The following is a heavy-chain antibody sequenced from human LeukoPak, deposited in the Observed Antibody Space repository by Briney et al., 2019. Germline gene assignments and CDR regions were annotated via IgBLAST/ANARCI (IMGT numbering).Heavy chain of an antibody. D-gene: IGHD3-22*01. J-gene: IGHJ4*02. V-gene: IGHV4-39*01. CDR3: AVTYYYDSSGYSPFDY. CDR2: IYYSGST. CDR1: GGSISSSSYY. Sequence: SETLPLTCTVSGGSISSSSYYWGWIRQPPGKGLEWIGSIYYSGSTYYNPSLKSRVTISVDTSKNQFSLKLSSVTAADTAVYYCAVTYYYDSSGYSPFDYWGQGTLVTVSS.